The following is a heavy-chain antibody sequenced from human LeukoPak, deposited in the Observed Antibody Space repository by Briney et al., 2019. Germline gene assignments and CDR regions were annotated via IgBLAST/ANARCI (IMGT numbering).Heavy chain of an antibody. V-gene: IGHV3-9*01. D-gene: IGHD3-9*01. CDR1: GFTFDDYA. CDR2: VSWNSGSV. J-gene: IGHJ6*03. Sequence: GGSLRLSCAASGFTFDDYAMHWVRQAPGKGLEWVSGVSWNSGSVDYADSVKGRFTISRDNAKNSLYLQMNSLGAEDTAVYYCARGISDISVIREYYYYMDVWGKGTTGTVSS. CDR3: ARGISDISVIREYYYYMDV.